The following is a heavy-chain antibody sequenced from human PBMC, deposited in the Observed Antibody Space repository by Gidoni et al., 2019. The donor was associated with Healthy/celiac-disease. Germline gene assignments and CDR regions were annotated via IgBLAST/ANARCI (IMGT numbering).Heavy chain of an antibody. CDR1: GGSIGSSSYF. CDR2: IYYSGST. D-gene: IGHD3-22*01. V-gene: IGHV4-39*07. Sequence: QLQLQESGPGLVKPSETLSITCTVSGGSIGSSSYFWGWIRQPPGKGLEWIGSIYYSGSTYYNPSLKSRVTISVDTSKNQFSLKLSSVTAADTAVYYCATQHYYDRQIDYWGQGTLVTVSS. J-gene: IGHJ4*02. CDR3: ATQHYYDRQIDY.